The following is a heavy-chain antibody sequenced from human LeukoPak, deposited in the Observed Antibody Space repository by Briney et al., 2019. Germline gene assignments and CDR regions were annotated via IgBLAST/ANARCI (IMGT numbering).Heavy chain of an antibody. D-gene: IGHD4/OR15-4a*01. CDR3: AREGRMSMGIEY. J-gene: IGHJ4*02. CDR2: INHGGST. CDR1: GGSLSGYY. V-gene: IGHV4-34*01. Sequence: SETLSLTCAVYGGSLSGYYWSWIRQSPGKGLEWIGEINHGGSTNYNPSLKNRVTMSVDTSKNHFSLKLSSVTAADTAVYFCAREGRMSMGIEYWGQGTLVTVSS.